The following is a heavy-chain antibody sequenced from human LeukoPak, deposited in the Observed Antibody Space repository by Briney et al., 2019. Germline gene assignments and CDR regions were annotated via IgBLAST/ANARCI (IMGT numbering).Heavy chain of an antibody. Sequence: GGSLRLSCAASGFTFSSYGMHWVRQAPGKGLEWVAVIWYGGSNKYYADSVKGRFTISRDNSKNTLYLQMNSLRAEDTAVYYCAKMGDYDLSLAFDIWGQGTMVTVS. CDR2: IWYGGSNK. J-gene: IGHJ3*02. D-gene: IGHD3-3*01. CDR1: GFTFSSYG. CDR3: AKMGDYDLSLAFDI. V-gene: IGHV3-30*02.